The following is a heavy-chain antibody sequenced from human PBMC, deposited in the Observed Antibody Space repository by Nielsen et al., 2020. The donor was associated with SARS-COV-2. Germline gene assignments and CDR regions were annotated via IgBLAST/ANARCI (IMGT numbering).Heavy chain of an antibody. CDR3: ARITPSSGWDY. CDR2: IIPIFGTA. Sequence: SVKVSCKASGGTFSSYTFSRVRQAPGQGLEWMGGIIPIFGTANYAQKFQGRVTMTRDTSANTAYMELSSLSSEDTAVYYCARITPSSGWDYWGQGTLVTVSS. J-gene: IGHJ4*02. V-gene: IGHV1-69*05. D-gene: IGHD6-19*01. CDR1: GGTFSSYT.